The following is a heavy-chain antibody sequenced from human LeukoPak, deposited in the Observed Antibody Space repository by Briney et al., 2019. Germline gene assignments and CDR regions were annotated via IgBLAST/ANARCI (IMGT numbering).Heavy chain of an antibody. D-gene: IGHD3-3*01. J-gene: IGHJ4*02. CDR1: GGSISSSSYY. CDR2: IYYSGST. V-gene: IGHV4-39*01. Sequence: SETLSLTCTVSGGSISSSSYYWGWIRQPPGKGLEWIGSIYYSGSTYYSPSLKSRVTMSVDTSKNQFSLKLSSVTAADTAVYYCARCGYYDFWSGYNPATFDYWGQGTLVTVSS. CDR3: ARCGYYDFWSGYNPATFDY.